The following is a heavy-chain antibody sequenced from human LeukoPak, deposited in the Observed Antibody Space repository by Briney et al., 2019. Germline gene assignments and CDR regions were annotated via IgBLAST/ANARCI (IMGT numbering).Heavy chain of an antibody. CDR2: IYHSGST. CDR1: GGSISSSYW. Sequence: SETLSLTCTASGGSISSSYWWSWVRQPPGKGLEWIGEIYHSGSTNYNPSLKSRVTISVDTSKNQFSLKLSSVTAADTAVYYCARGLNRNDYGDYGYWGQGTLVTVSS. D-gene: IGHD4-17*01. CDR3: ARGLNRNDYGDYGY. V-gene: IGHV4-4*02. J-gene: IGHJ4*02.